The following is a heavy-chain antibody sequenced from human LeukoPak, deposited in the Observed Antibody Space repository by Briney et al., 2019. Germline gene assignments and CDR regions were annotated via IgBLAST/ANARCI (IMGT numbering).Heavy chain of an antibody. CDR3: ARGGAAADNWFDP. CDR1: GFTFSSYW. D-gene: IGHD6-13*01. J-gene: IGHJ5*02. Sequence: GSLRLSCAASGFTFSSYWMSWVREAPGKGLEWIGEINHSGSTNYNPSLKSRVTISVDTSKNQFSLKLSSVTAADTAVYYCARGGAAADNWFDPWGQGTLVTVSS. CDR2: INHSGST. V-gene: IGHV4-34*01.